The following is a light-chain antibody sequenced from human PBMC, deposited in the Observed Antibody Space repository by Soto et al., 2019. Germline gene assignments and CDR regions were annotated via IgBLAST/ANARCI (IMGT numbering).Light chain of an antibody. CDR3: QQVETYQVT. CDR1: QTISSW. J-gene: IGKJ1*01. V-gene: IGKV1-5*03. Sequence: DIKMTQSPSTLSGSVGDRVTITCRASQTISSWLAWYQQKPGKAPKLLIYKASSLESGVPSRFSGSGSGTEFTLTISSLQPEDSASYYCQQVETYQVTFGQGTKVDIK. CDR2: KAS.